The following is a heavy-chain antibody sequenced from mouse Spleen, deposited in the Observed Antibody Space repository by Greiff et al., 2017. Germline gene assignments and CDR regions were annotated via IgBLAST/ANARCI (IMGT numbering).Heavy chain of an antibody. CDR3: TRWGITTVVANYAMDF. V-gene: IGHV1-15*01. D-gene: IGHD1-1*01. J-gene: IGHJ4*01. CDR2: IDPETGGT. CDR1: GYTFTDYE. Sequence: QVQLKESGAELVRPGASVTLSCKASGYTFTDYEMHWVKQTPVHGLEWIGAIDPETGGTAYNQKFKGKAILTADKSSRTAYMELRSLTSEDSAVYYCTRWGITTVVANYAMDFWGQGTSVTVSS.